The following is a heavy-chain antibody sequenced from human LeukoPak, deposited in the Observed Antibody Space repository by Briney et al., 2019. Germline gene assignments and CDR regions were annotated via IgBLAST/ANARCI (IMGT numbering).Heavy chain of an antibody. D-gene: IGHD6-13*01. CDR1: GFTFSSYG. CDR3: ARDSAGNDY. J-gene: IGHJ4*02. Sequence: GGSLRLSCAASGFTFSSYGMHWVRQAPGKGLEWVANIKQDGSEKYYVDSVKGRFTISRDNAKNSLYLQMNSLRAEDTAMYYCARDSAGNDYWGQGTLVTVSS. V-gene: IGHV3-7*01. CDR2: IKQDGSEK.